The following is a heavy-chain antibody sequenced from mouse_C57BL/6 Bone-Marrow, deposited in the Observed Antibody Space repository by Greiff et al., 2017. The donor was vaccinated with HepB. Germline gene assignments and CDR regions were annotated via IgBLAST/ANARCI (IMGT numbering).Heavy chain of an antibody. V-gene: IGHV1-64*01. CDR2: IHPNSGST. CDR1: GYTFTSYW. J-gene: IGHJ4*01. D-gene: IGHD2-3*01. Sequence: VQLQQPGAELVKPGASVKLSCKASGYTFTSYWMHWVKQRPGQGLEWIGMIHPNSGSTNYNEKFKSKATLTVDKSSSTAYMQLSSLTSEDSAVYDCTRDDGYPSYAMDYWGQGTSVTVSS. CDR3: TRDDGYPSYAMDY.